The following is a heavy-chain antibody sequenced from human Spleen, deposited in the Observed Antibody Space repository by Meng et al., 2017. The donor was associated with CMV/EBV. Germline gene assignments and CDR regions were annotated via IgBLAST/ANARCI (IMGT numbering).Heavy chain of an antibody. J-gene: IGHJ1*01. D-gene: IGHD6-6*01. Sequence: GESLKISCAASGFTFDDYAMHWVRQAPGKGLEWVSAISGGGSSTFYADSMQGRFTISRDNSKNTLFLQMKSLRAGDTAMYYCAKAPSIEARAGIDFWGPGTLVTVSS. CDR2: ISGGGSST. V-gene: IGHV3-23*01. CDR1: GFTFDDYA. CDR3: AKAPSIEARAGIDF.